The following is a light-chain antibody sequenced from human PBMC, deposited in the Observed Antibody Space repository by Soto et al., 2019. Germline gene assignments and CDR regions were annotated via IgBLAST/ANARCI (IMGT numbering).Light chain of an antibody. Sequence: EIVLTQSPATLSLSPGERATLSCRASQRVSSYLAWYQQKPGQAPRLLIYDASNRATGIPARFSGSGSVTDFTLTISSLEPEDFAVYYCQQRSNWPTFGQGTRLEIK. CDR3: QQRSNWPT. CDR1: QRVSSY. CDR2: DAS. V-gene: IGKV3-11*01. J-gene: IGKJ5*01.